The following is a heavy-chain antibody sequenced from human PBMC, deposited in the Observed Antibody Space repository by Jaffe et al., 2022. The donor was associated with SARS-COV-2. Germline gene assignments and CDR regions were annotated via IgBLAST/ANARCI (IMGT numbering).Heavy chain of an antibody. CDR1: GGSVSSASYY. CDR2: IYYSGRT. D-gene: IGHD4-17*01. V-gene: IGHV4-61*01. J-gene: IGHJ4*02. CDR3: ARSSPDYGDSGWDS. Sequence: QMQLQESGPGLVKPSETLSLTCTVSGGSVSSASYYWSWIRRPPGEGLEWIGHIYYSGRTNYNPSLRSRVTISIDTSKDQFSLNLISVTAADTGVYYCARSSPDYGDSGWDSWGQGALVTVSS.